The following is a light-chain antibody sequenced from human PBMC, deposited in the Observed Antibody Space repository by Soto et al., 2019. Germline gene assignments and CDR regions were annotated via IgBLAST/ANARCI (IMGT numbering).Light chain of an antibody. V-gene: IGKV3-20*01. CDR3: QQYGSSPFT. J-gene: IGKJ3*01. CDR2: DTS. Sequence: EIVLTQSPGTLSLSPGERATLSCRASQSVNNNYFAWYQQKPGQAPRLLIYDTSSRAPGIPDRFSGSGSGTDFTLTISRLEPEDFAVYYCQQYGSSPFTFGPGTKVDIK. CDR1: QSVNNNY.